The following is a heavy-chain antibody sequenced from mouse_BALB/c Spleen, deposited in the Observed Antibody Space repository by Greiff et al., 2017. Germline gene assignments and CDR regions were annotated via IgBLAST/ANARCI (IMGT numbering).Heavy chain of an antibody. CDR1: GFSLTSYG. Sequence: VKLQQSGPGLVAPSQSLSITCTVSGFSLTSYGVHWVRQPPGKGLEWLGVIWAGGSTNYNSALMSRLSISKDNSKSQVFLKRNSLQTDDTAMYYCARALLRSHFDDWGQGTTLTVSS. V-gene: IGHV2-9*02. CDR3: ARALLRSHFDD. D-gene: IGHD1-1*01. CDR2: IWAGGST. J-gene: IGHJ2*01.